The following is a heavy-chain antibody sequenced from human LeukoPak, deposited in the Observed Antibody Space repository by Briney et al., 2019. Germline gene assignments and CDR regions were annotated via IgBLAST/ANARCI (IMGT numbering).Heavy chain of an antibody. V-gene: IGHV1-2*02. J-gene: IGHJ4*02. CDR1: GYTFTGYY. CDR3: ARGGAVTMIVVVMDY. D-gene: IGHD3-22*01. CDR2: INPNSGGT. Sequence: ASVKVSCKASGYTFTGYYMHWVRQAPGQGLEWMGWINPNSGGTNYAQKFQGRVTMTRDTSISTAYMELSRLRSDDTAVYYCARGGAVTMIVVVMDYWGQGTLVTVSS.